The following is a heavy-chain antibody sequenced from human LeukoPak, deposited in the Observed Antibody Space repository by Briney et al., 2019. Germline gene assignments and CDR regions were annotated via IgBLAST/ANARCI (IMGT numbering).Heavy chain of an antibody. CDR1: GYSFTSYW. CDR2: IFPGGSDT. J-gene: IGHJ4*02. V-gene: IGHV5-51*01. D-gene: IGHD1-26*01. Sequence: GESLKISRKGSGYSFTSYWIGWVRQRPGKGLEWMGIIFPGGSDTRYSPSFQGQVTISADKSISTAYLQWSSLKASDTAMYYCARPGRRATDHPFDYWGQGTLVTVSS. CDR3: ARPGRRATDHPFDY.